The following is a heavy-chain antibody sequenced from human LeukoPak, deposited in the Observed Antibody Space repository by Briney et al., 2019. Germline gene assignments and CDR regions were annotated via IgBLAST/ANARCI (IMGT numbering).Heavy chain of an antibody. V-gene: IGHV3-23*01. D-gene: IGHD3-9*01. CDR3: AKDPYDTPYYFDY. CDR1: GFTFSSYA. CDR2: ISGSGGST. Sequence: PGGSLRLSCAASGFTFSSYAMSWVCQAPGKGLEWVSAISGSGGSTYYADSVKGRFTISRDNSKNTLYLQMNSLRAEDTAVYYCAKDPYDTPYYFDYWGQGTLVTVSS. J-gene: IGHJ4*02.